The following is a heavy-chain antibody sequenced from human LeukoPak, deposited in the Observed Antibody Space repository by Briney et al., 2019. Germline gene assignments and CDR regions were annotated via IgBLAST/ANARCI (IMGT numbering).Heavy chain of an antibody. D-gene: IGHD3-22*01. V-gene: IGHV3-33*06. CDR1: GFTFSNYG. CDR2: IWSDGSHK. Sequence: PGGSLRPSCAASGFTFSNYGMRWVRQAPGKGLEWVAVIWSDGSHKYYADSVKGRFTISRDNSKSTLFLQMNSMRAEDTAVYYCAKSSYYDSSGYYREYYFDYWGQGTLVTVSS. CDR3: AKSSYYDSSGYYREYYFDY. J-gene: IGHJ4*02.